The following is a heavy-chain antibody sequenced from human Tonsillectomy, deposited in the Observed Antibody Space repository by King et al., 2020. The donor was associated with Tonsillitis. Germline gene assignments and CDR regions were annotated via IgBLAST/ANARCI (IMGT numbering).Heavy chain of an antibody. Sequence: VQLQESGPGLVKPSQTLSLTCTVSGGSISSGSYYWSWIRQPAGKGLEWIGRIYTSGSTNYNPSLKSRVTISVDPSKNQFSLKLSSVTAADTAVYYCARDGVVRGVIITGDAFDIWGQGTMVTVSS. V-gene: IGHV4-61*02. CDR1: GGSISSGSYY. J-gene: IGHJ3*02. CDR3: ARDGVVRGVIITGDAFDI. D-gene: IGHD3-10*01. CDR2: IYTSGST.